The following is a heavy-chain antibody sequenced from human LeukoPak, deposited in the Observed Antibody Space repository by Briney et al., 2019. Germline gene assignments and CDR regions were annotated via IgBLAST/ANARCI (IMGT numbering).Heavy chain of an antibody. J-gene: IGHJ4*02. Sequence: GGSLRLSCAAYGFTFSTYWMSWVRQAPGKGLEWVANIKQDGSDKYYVDSVKGRFTISRDNAKNSLFLQMNSLRAEETAVYSCARVRCSSNSCFPDYWGQGTLVTVSS. CDR3: ARVRCSSNSCFPDY. CDR1: GFTFSTYW. CDR2: IKQDGSDK. D-gene: IGHD2-2*01. V-gene: IGHV3-7*01.